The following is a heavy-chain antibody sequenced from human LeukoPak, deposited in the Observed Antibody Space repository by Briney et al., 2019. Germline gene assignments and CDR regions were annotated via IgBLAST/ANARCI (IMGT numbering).Heavy chain of an antibody. CDR2: IYPGDSDT. CDR1: GYSFTSYR. V-gene: IGHV5-51*01. Sequence: GESLKISCKGSGYSFTSYRIGRVRQMPGKGLEWMGIIYPGDSDTRYSPSFQGQVTISADKSISTAYLQWSSLKASDTAMYYCARLTRYDSSGYVDYWGQGTLVTVSS. D-gene: IGHD3-22*01. J-gene: IGHJ4*02. CDR3: ARLTRYDSSGYVDY.